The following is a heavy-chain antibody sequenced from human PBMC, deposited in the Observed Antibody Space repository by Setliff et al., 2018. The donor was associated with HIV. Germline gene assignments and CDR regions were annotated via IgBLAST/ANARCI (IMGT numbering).Heavy chain of an antibody. D-gene: IGHD2-2*01. CDR1: GYTFTGHY. V-gene: IGHV1-2*02. CDR3: ARGPPIVVVPAALLTFDY. J-gene: IGHJ4*02. CDR2: INPNNGAS. Sequence: ASVKVSCKASGYTFTGHYMHWVRRAPGQGLEWMGWINPNNGASNYAQRFQGRVTMTTDTSTSTAYMELRSLRSDDTAVYYCARGPPIVVVPAALLTFDYWGQGTLVTVSS.